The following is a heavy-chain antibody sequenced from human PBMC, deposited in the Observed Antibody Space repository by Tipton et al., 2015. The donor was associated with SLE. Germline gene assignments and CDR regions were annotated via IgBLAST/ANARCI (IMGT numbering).Heavy chain of an antibody. Sequence: SLRLSCAASGFTFNNYAMTWVRQAPGKGLEWVSSISGSGSDTHYADSVKARFTISRDNSRDTLYLQMRSLRAEDTAVYFCAKADHQWLVQSFDHWGQGTLVTVSS. V-gene: IGHV3-23*01. CDR3: AKADHQWLVQSFDH. CDR2: ISGSGSDT. D-gene: IGHD6-19*01. J-gene: IGHJ4*02. CDR1: GFTFNNYA.